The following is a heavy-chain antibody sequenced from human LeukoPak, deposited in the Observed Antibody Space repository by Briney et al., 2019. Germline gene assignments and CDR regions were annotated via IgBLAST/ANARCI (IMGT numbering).Heavy chain of an antibody. J-gene: IGHJ4*02. V-gene: IGHV3-23*01. CDR1: GFTFSSYG. Sequence: GGSLRLSCAASGFTFSSYGMSWVRQAPGKGLEWVSAISGSGGSTYYADSVKGRFTISRDNSKNTLYLQMNSLRAEDTAVYYCAKGWFGERYYFDYWGQGTLVTVSS. CDR3: AKGWFGERYYFDY. CDR2: ISGSGGST. D-gene: IGHD3-10*01.